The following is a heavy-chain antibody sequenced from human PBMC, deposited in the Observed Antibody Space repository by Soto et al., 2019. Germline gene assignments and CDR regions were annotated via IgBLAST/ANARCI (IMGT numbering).Heavy chain of an antibody. CDR2: ISDYNGNT. J-gene: IGHJ4*02. V-gene: IGHV1-18*04. CDR3: ARVSGGSLDTKDY. Sequence: QVQLVQSGAAVKKPGASVKVSCKASGYTFTSSGIIWVRQAPGQGLEGMGWISDYNGNTNYAQKLQGRVTMTTDTPTSPAYMELRSLRSDDTAVYCCARVSGGSLDTKDYWGQGTLVTVSS. CDR1: GYTFTSSG. D-gene: IGHD2-15*01.